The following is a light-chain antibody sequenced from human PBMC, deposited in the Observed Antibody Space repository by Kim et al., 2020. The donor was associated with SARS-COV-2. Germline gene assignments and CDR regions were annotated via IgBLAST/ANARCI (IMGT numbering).Light chain of an antibody. V-gene: IGLV2-11*01. J-gene: IGLJ3*02. CDR2: DFT. CDR1: IADCGCNNV. CDR3: CSYVGSYTWV. Sequence: QSATFSCKQTIADCGCNNVVYWYQHQRCKAPKLISYDFTRRPAVSPDRFAVSKSGKTASLTIAGLQAEDEADYYCCSYVGSYTWVFGGGTQVTVL.